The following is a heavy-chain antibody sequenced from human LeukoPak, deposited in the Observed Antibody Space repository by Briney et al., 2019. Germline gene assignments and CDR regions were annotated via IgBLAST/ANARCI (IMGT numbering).Heavy chain of an antibody. CDR1: GGSISSYY. J-gene: IGHJ4*02. Sequence: PSETLSLTCTVSGGSISSYYWSWIRQPPGKGLEWIGYIYYSGSTNYNPSLKSRVTISVDTSKNQFSLKLSSVTAADTAVYYCARDRVGAALFDYWGQGTLVTVSS. V-gene: IGHV4-59*01. CDR3: ARDRVGAALFDY. D-gene: IGHD1-26*01. CDR2: IYYSGST.